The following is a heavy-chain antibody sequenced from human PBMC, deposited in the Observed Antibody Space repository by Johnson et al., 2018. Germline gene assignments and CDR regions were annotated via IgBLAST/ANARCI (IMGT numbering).Heavy chain of an antibody. CDR3: AKDWEIAAVGTGGYFHH. Sequence: VQLVQSGGNLIQPGGSLRLSCAASGFTFSTYALTWVRQAPGRGLEWVSAISDNTYYADSVKGRFTISRDNSKNTLYLQMSSLRADDTAVYYCAKDWEIAAVGTGGYFHHWGQGTLVTVSS. V-gene: IGHV3-23*04. J-gene: IGHJ1*01. CDR1: GFTFSTYA. D-gene: IGHD6-13*01. CDR2: ISDNT.